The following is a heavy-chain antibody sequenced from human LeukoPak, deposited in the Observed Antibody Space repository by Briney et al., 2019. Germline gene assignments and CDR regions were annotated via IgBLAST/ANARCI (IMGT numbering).Heavy chain of an antibody. CDR1: GGSISSYY. D-gene: IGHD2-15*01. CDR2: IYYSGST. V-gene: IGHV4-59*01. Sequence: SETLSLTCTVSGGSISSYYWSWIRQPPGKGLEWIGYIYYSGSTNYDPSLKSRVTISVDTSKNQFSLKLSSVTAADTAVYYCARVVVVAATGGYYGMDVWGQRTTVTVS. J-gene: IGHJ6*02. CDR3: ARVVVVAATGGYYGMDV.